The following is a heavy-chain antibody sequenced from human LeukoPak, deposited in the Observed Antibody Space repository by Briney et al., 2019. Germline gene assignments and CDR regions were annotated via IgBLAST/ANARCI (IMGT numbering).Heavy chain of an antibody. CDR1: GGSISSGSYY. V-gene: IGHV4-61*02. D-gene: IGHD3-22*01. CDR2: IYTSGST. Sequence: PSETLSLTCTVSGGSISSGSYYWSWIRQPAGKGLEWIGRIYTSGSTNYNPSLKSRVTISVDTSKNQFSLKLSSVTAADTAVYYCARGAHYYDSSGYYPSFDYWGQGTLVTASS. CDR3: ARGAHYYDSSGYYPSFDY. J-gene: IGHJ4*02.